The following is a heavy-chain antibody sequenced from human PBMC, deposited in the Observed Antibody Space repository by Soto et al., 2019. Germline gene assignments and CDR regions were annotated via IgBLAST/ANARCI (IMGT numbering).Heavy chain of an antibody. Sequence: QVQLQQWGAGLLKPSETLSLTCAVYGGSFSGYYWSWIRQPPGKGLEWIGEINHSGSTNYNPYLKSRVTISVDTSKNQFSLKLSSVTAADTAVYYCARGAYGSGSYSDYWGQGTLVTVSS. CDR2: INHSGST. J-gene: IGHJ4*02. CDR1: GGSFSGYY. V-gene: IGHV4-34*01. D-gene: IGHD3-10*01. CDR3: ARGAYGSGSYSDY.